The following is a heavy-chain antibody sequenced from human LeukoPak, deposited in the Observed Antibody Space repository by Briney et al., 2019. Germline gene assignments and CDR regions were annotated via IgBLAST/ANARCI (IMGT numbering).Heavy chain of an antibody. Sequence: SETLSLTCTVSGGSIISGTYYWGWIRQPPGKGLEWIGSIHHSGTTYYNPSLQSRVTISVDTSKNQFSLNLSSVTAADTAVYYCARHPYSYDAFDIWGQGTMVTVSS. CDR3: ARHPYSYDAFDI. V-gene: IGHV4-39*01. CDR2: IHHSGTT. CDR1: GGSIISGTYY. D-gene: IGHD5-18*01. J-gene: IGHJ3*02.